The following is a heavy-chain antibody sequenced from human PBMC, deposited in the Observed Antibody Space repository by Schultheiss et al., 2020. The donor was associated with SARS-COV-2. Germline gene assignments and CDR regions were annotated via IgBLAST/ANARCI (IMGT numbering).Heavy chain of an antibody. Sequence: SGPTLVKPTQTLTLTCTFSGFSLSTSGMCVSWIRQPPGKALEWLALIDWDDDKYYSTSLKTRLTISKDTSKNQVVLTMTNMDPVDTATYYCARVEVVPAAVYYYYGMDVWGQGTTVTVSS. CDR1: GFSLSTSGMC. V-gene: IGHV2-70*01. J-gene: IGHJ6*02. D-gene: IGHD2-2*01. CDR3: ARVEVVPAAVYYYYGMDV. CDR2: IDWDDDK.